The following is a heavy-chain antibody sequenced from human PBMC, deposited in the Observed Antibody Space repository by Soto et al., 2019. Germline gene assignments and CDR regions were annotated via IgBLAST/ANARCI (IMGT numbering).Heavy chain of an antibody. Sequence: SETLSLTCTVSGGSVSSGTYYWSWTRQPPGKGLEWIGYMSYSGSANYNPSLKSRVTISVDSSKNQFSLKLSSVPAADTAVYFCARLLYYYDTTGYYFFDYWGQGIPVTVPQ. CDR3: ARLLYYYDTTGYYFFDY. J-gene: IGHJ4*02. D-gene: IGHD3-22*01. CDR1: GGSVSSGTYY. V-gene: IGHV4-61*01. CDR2: MSYSGSA.